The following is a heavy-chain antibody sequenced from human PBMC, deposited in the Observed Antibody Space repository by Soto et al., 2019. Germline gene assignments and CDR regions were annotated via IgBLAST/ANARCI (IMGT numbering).Heavy chain of an antibody. CDR2: ISTTSFTI. J-gene: IGHJ5*01. V-gene: IGHV3-48*02. Sequence: HPGGSLRLSCAASGFSFSTYNMDWVRQAPGKGPEGIVYISTTSFTIYYAESVKGRFTISRDNDRNSLYLEMNSLRDEDTAVYYCARDRCYDGTCYSASDSWGQGTLVTVSS. D-gene: IGHD2-15*01. CDR1: GFSFSTYN. CDR3: ARDRCYDGTCYSASDS.